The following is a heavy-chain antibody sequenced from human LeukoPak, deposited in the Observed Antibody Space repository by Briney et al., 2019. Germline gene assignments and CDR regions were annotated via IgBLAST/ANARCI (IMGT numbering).Heavy chain of an antibody. Sequence: GGSLRLSCTASGFTFGDYAMSWVRQAPGKGLEWVGFIRSKAYGGTTEYAASVKGRFTISRDDSKSIAYLQMNSLKTEDTAVYYCTRDKDILTGYYNVMDYWGQGTQVTVSS. CDR3: TRDKDILTGYYNVMDY. V-gene: IGHV3-49*04. J-gene: IGHJ4*02. CDR2: IRSKAYGGTT. D-gene: IGHD3-9*01. CDR1: GFTFGDYA.